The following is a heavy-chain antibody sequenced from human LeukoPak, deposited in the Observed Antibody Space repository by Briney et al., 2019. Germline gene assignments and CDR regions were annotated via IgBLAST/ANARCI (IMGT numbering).Heavy chain of an antibody. CDR3: ARDPYRATTALDAFDI. D-gene: IGHD1-26*01. J-gene: IGHJ3*02. CDR1: GGSISSGDYY. CDR2: LYYSGST. Sequence: SETLSLTCTVSGGSISSGDYYWSWIRQPPGKGLEWIGYLYYSGSTYYNPSLKSRVTISVDTSKNQFSLKLSSVTAADTAVYYCARDPYRATTALDAFDIWGRGTMVTVSS. V-gene: IGHV4-30-4*08.